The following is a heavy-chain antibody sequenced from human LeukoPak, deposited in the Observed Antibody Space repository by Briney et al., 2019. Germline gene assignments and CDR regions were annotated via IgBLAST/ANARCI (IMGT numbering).Heavy chain of an antibody. CDR2: IYYSGST. Sequence: SETLSLTCTVSGGSISSSSYYWGWIRQPPGKGLEWIGSIYYSGSTYYNPSLKSRVTISVDTSKNQFSLKLSSVTAADTAVYYCARGLLMDIVATIAYYFDYWGQGTLVTVSS. CDR3: ARGLLMDIVATIAYYFDY. D-gene: IGHD5-12*01. J-gene: IGHJ4*02. V-gene: IGHV4-39*07. CDR1: GGSISSSSYY.